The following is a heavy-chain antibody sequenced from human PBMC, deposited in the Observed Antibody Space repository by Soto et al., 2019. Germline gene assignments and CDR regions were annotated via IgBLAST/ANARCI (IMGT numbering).Heavy chain of an antibody. CDR3: AREGVSSSWYYYYGLDV. CDR2: ISYSGST. CDR1: GFSISSYY. J-gene: IGHJ6*02. Sequence: SETLSLTCTFSGFSISSYYWILIRQPPGKGLEWIGYISYSGSTNYNPSLKSRVTISVDTSKNQFSLKLSSVTAADTAVYYCAREGVSSSWYYYYGLDVWGQGTTVTVSS. V-gene: IGHV4-59*01. D-gene: IGHD6-13*01.